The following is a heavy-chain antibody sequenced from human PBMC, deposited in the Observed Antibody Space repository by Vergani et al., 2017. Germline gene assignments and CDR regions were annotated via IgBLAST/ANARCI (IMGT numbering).Heavy chain of an antibody. J-gene: IGHJ5*02. CDR1: GFTFNEYW. V-gene: IGHV3-74*01. Sequence: EVELVESGGGLVQPGGSLRLSCAASGFTFNEYWMHWARQVPGKGLVWVSGMNGDGDTISYAYSVKGRFTISRDNAKITLFIQMNSLRAEDTAVYYCARARKFRFGVVCENWFDPWGQGTLVTVSS. D-gene: IGHD3-3*01. CDR3: ARARKFRFGVVCENWFDP. CDR2: MNGDGDTI.